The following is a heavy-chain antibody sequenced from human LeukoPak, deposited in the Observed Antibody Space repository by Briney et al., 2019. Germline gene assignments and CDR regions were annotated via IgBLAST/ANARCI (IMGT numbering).Heavy chain of an antibody. Sequence: PGGSLRLSCAASGFTFSSYWMHWVRQAPGKRLVWVSRINSDGSSTSYADSVKGRFTISRDNAKNTLYLQMNSLRAEDTAIYYCARARQWLGVSNWFDPWGQGTLVTVSS. CDR3: ARARQWLGVSNWFDP. V-gene: IGHV3-74*01. CDR1: GFTFSSYW. CDR2: INSDGSST. J-gene: IGHJ5*02. D-gene: IGHD3-22*01.